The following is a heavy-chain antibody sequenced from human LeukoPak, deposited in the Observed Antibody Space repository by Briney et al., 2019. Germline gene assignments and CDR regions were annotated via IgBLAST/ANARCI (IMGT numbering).Heavy chain of an antibody. V-gene: IGHV4-31*02. J-gene: IGHJ4*02. CDR1: GFTFNSYA. D-gene: IGHD2-15*01. Sequence: LRLSCAASGFTFNSYAMSWVRQAPGKGLEWIGYICFSGNTDYNPSFRSRAAISVDTSNNQFSLKLNSVTAADTAIYYCARTEGKLYLDNWGQGTLVTVSS. CDR3: ARTEGKLYLDN. CDR2: ICFSGNT.